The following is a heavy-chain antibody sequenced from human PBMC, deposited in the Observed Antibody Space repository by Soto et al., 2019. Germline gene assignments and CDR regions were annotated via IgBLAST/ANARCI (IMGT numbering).Heavy chain of an antibody. CDR1: DFTFGGDG. V-gene: IGHV3-30*18. CDR2: ISKDGSNK. J-gene: IGHJ4*02. D-gene: IGHD2-8*01. CDR3: AKQGAVYGDFDH. Sequence: GGSLRLSCAASDFTFGGDGMHWVRQAPGKGLEWVAVISKDGSNKYYADSVQGRFTFSRDNSKNTLYLQMNNLRADDTAIYYCAKQGAVYGDFDHWGQGALVTVSS.